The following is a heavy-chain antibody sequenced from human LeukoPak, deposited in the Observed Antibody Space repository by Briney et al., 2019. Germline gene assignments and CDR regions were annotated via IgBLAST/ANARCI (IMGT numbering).Heavy chain of an antibody. J-gene: IGHJ4*02. V-gene: IGHV4-31*03. Sequence: SQTLSLTCTVSGGSISSGDYYWSWIRQPPGKGLEWIGYIYYSGSTYYNPSLKSRVTISVDTSKNQFSLKLSSVTAADTAVYYCARGVGTMVRGVSLNYWGQGTLVTVSS. CDR2: IYYSGST. CDR3: ARGVGTMVRGVSLNY. D-gene: IGHD3-10*01. CDR1: GGSISSGDYY.